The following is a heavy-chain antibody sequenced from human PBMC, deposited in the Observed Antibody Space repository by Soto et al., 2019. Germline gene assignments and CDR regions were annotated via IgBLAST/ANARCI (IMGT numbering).Heavy chain of an antibody. CDR1: GGSVSSGSYY. CDR2: IYYSGST. J-gene: IGHJ4*02. CDR3: ARGSSGYYRDY. D-gene: IGHD3-22*01. V-gene: IGHV4-61*01. Sequence: SETLSPTCTVSGGSVSSGSYYWSWIRQPPGKGLEWIGYIYYSGSTNYNPSLKSRVTISVDTSKNQFSLKLSSVTAADTAVYYCARGSSGYYRDYWGQGTLVTVSS.